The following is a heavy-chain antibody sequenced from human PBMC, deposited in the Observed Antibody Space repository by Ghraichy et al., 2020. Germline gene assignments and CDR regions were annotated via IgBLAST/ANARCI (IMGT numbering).Heavy chain of an antibody. CDR3: ARVCDIVVVPALVMDV. D-gene: IGHD2-2*01. Sequence: GGSLRLSCAASGFTFSSYSMNWVRQAPGKGLEWVSSISSSSSYIYYADSVKGRFTISRDNAKNSLYLQMNSLRAEDTAVYYCARVCDIVVVPALVMDVWGQGTTVTVSS. V-gene: IGHV3-21*01. CDR2: ISSSSSYI. J-gene: IGHJ6*02. CDR1: GFTFSSYS.